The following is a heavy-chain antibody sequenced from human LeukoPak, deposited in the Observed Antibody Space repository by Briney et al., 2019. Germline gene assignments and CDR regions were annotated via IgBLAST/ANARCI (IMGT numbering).Heavy chain of an antibody. CDR3: ATASRGYVDY. D-gene: IGHD3-22*01. J-gene: IGHJ4*02. Sequence: GGSLRLSCAASGFTFSDYYISWIRQAPGKGLEWVGRIKRKTDGGTTDYAAPVKGRFTISRDDSKNTLFLQMNSLKTEDTAMYYCATASRGYVDYWGQGTLVTVSS. CDR1: GFTFSDYY. CDR2: IKRKTDGGTT. V-gene: IGHV3-15*01.